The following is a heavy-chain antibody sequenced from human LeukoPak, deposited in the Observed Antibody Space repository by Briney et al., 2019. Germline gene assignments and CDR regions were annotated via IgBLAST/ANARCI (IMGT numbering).Heavy chain of an antibody. CDR3: AKDIEGSLDDSNPDY. CDR2: ISGSGGST. Sequence: PGGSLRLSCASSGFTFSTYGMSWVRQAPGKGLEWVSAISGSGGSTYYADSVKGRFTISRDNSKNPLYLQMNSLRAEDTALYYCAKDIEGSLDDSNPDYWGQGTLVTVSS. CDR1: GFTFSTYG. V-gene: IGHV3-23*01. J-gene: IGHJ4*02. D-gene: IGHD3-22*01.